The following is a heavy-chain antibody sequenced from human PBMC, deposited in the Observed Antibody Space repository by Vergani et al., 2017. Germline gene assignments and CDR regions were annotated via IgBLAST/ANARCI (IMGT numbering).Heavy chain of an antibody. D-gene: IGHD2-15*01. CDR1: GGSISSYY. CDR2: IYYSGST. J-gene: IGHJ6*03. V-gene: IGHV4-59*01. Sequence: QVQLQESGPGLVKPSETLSLTCTVSGGSISSYYWSWIRQPPGKGLEWIGYIYYSGSTNYNPSLKSRVTISVDTSKNQFSLKLSSVTAADTAVYYVARVRRIYCSGGSCYEVYYYYMDVWGKGTTVTVSS. CDR3: ARVRRIYCSGGSCYEVYYYYMDV.